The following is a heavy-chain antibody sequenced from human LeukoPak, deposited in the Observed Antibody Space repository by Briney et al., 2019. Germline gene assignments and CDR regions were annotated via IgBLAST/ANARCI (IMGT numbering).Heavy chain of an antibody. CDR2: ITPNSGVT. Sequence: VASVCVSSTASGYTFTVYYMHWVRQAPGQGLEWMGWITPNSGVTNYTQKFQGRVTITRDTSSSTAYRELSMLTPDDPAVYYVASTGSSRTNTGSSSGIDVWGQGTTVTVSS. CDR3: ASTGSSRTNTGSSSGIDV. V-gene: IGHV1-2*02. D-gene: IGHD6-13*01. J-gene: IGHJ6*02. CDR1: GYTFTVYY.